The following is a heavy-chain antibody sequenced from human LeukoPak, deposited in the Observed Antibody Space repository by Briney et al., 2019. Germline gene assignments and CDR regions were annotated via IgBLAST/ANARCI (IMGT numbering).Heavy chain of an antibody. Sequence: GGSLRLSCVVSGFTFSDYWVNWVRQAPGKGLEWVASIRQDGGEKFYVDSVKGRFTISRDNTRNSLYLQMSSLRAEDTAVYYCARDGTAAGLYFDLWGQGTLVTVSS. CDR2: IRQDGGEK. D-gene: IGHD6-13*01. J-gene: IGHJ4*01. CDR1: GFTFSDYW. CDR3: ARDGTAAGLYFDL. V-gene: IGHV3-7*01.